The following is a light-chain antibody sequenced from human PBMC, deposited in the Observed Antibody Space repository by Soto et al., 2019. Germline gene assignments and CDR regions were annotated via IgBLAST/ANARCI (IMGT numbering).Light chain of an antibody. CDR1: QSVSIN. V-gene: IGKV3-15*01. CDR2: GAS. J-gene: IGKJ4*01. CDR3: HQYNNWPPLT. Sequence: EIVMTQSPATLSVSPGERATLSCRASQSVSINLAWYQQKPGQAPRLLIYGASTRATGIPARFSGSGSGTEFTLTISMLQYEDFAVYDCHQYNNWPPLTFGGGTKVAIK.